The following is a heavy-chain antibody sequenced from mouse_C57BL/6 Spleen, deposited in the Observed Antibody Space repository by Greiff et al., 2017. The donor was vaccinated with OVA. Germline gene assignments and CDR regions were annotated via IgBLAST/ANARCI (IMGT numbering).Heavy chain of an antibody. V-gene: IGHV1-7*01. CDR3: ARDYYGSSGYFDV. CDR1: GYTFTSYW. D-gene: IGHD1-1*01. Sequence: VKLQQSGAELAKPGASVKLSCKASGYTFTSYWMHWVKQRPGQGLEWVGYINPISGYTKYNQKFKAKATLTADKSSSPAYMQLSSLTYEDSAVYYCARDYYGSSGYFDVWGTGTTVTVSS. CDR2: INPISGYT. J-gene: IGHJ1*03.